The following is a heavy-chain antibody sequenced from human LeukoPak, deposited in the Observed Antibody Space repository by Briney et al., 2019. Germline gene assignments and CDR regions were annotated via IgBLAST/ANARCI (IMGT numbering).Heavy chain of an antibody. J-gene: IGHJ4*02. CDR2: IKQDGSEK. CDR3: ASPRGYGYYFDY. V-gene: IGHV3-7*01. D-gene: IGHD5-12*01. Sequence: GGSLRLSCAVSGFTFSSYWMSWVRQAPGKGLEWVANIKQDGSEKYYVDSVKGRFTISRDKAKNSLYLQMNSLRVEDTAVYYCASPRGYGYYFDYWGQGTLVTVSS. CDR1: GFTFSSYW.